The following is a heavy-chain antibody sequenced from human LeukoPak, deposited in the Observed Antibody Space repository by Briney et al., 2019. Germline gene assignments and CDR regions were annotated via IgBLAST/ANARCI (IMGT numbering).Heavy chain of an antibody. Sequence: ASVKVSCKASGYTFTSYDINWVRQAIGQGLEWMGWMNPNSGNTGYAQKFQGRVTMTRNTSISTAYMELSSLRSEDTAVYYCARVGWATPFLPYWGQGTLVTVSS. V-gene: IGHV1-8*01. J-gene: IGHJ4*02. CDR1: GYTFTSYD. D-gene: IGHD2/OR15-2a*01. CDR3: ARVGWATPFLPY. CDR2: MNPNSGNT.